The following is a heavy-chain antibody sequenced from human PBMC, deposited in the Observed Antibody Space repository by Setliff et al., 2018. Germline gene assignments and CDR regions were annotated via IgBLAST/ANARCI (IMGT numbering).Heavy chain of an antibody. V-gene: IGHV1-46*02. CDR3: ARAGSAAAGRKGVFEY. CDR1: GKTDDSYH. J-gene: IGHJ4*02. CDR2: IKPGIDTT. Sequence: ASVKVSCKTPGKTDDSYHIHWVRQAPGQGLEWMGVIKPGIDTTTYAEMFQGRVTFTRDTSTSTLYMELSSLISEGTAVYYCARAGSAAAGRKGVFEYWGQGSLVTVSS. D-gene: IGHD6-13*01.